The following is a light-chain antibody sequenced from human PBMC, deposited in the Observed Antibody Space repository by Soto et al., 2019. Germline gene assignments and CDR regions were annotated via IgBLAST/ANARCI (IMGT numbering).Light chain of an antibody. CDR1: TSNIGAGYD. CDR3: QSYDSSLSAVV. Sequence: QYVLTQPPSVSGAPGQRVTISCTGGTSNIGAGYDVHWYQQLPGRAPKLLIYGNSNRPSGVPDRFSGSKSGTSASLAITGLQAEDEADYYCQSYDSSLSAVVFGGGTKLTVL. V-gene: IGLV1-40*01. J-gene: IGLJ2*01. CDR2: GNS.